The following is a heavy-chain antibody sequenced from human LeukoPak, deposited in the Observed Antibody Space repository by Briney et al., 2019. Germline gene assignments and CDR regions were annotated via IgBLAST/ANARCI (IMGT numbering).Heavy chain of an antibody. CDR1: GYTFTSYG. J-gene: IGHJ4*02. V-gene: IGHV1-18*01. CDR3: ARDLIVVPAAMGPLVDY. CDR2: ISAYNGNT. Sequence: GASVKVSCKASGYTFTSYGISLVRQAPGQGLEWMGWISAYNGNTNYAQKLQGRVTMTTDTSTSTAYMELRSLRSDDTAVYYCARDLIVVPAAMGPLVDYWGQGTLVTVSS. D-gene: IGHD2-2*01.